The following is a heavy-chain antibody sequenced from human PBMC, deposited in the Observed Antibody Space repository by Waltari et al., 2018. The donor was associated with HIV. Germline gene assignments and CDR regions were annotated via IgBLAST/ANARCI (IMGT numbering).Heavy chain of an antibody. J-gene: IGHJ5*02. CDR3: AVPRGYCGGDCYPNWFDP. CDR1: GGTFSSYA. V-gene: IGHV1-69*01. Sequence: QVQLVQSGAEVKKPGSSVKVSCKASGGTFSSYAISWVRQAPGQGLEWMGVIIPIFGTANYAQQFQGRVTITADESTSTAYMVLSSLRSEDTAVYYCAVPRGYCGGDCYPNWFDPWGQGTLVTVSS. D-gene: IGHD2-21*01. CDR2: IIPIFGTA.